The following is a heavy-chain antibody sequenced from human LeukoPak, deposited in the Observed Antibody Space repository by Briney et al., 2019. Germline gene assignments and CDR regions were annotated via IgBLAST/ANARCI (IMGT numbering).Heavy chain of an antibody. V-gene: IGHV4-34*01. J-gene: IGHJ6*03. Sequence: SETLSLTFAVYGGSFSGYYWSWIRQPPGKGLEWIGEINHSGSTNYNPSLKSRVTISVDTSKNQFSLKLSSVTAADTAVYYCARGTMVRGVMFFYYYYYMDVWGKGTTVTVSS. CDR1: GGSFSGYY. CDR2: INHSGST. D-gene: IGHD3-10*01. CDR3: ARGTMVRGVMFFYYYYYMDV.